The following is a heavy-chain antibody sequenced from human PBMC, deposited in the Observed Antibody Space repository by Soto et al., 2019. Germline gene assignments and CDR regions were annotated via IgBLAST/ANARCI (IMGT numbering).Heavy chain of an antibody. J-gene: IGHJ6*02. V-gene: IGHV4-34*01. D-gene: IGHD1-20*01. Sequence: QVQLQQWGAGLLKPSETLSLTCAVYGGSFSGYYWSWIRQPPGKGLEWIGEINHSGSTNYNPSLKWRCTISVDTSKNQFSLKLSSVTAADTAVYYCARVGFNWNDDSYGMDVWGQGTTVTVSS. CDR2: INHSGST. CDR3: ARVGFNWNDDSYGMDV. CDR1: GGSFSGYY.